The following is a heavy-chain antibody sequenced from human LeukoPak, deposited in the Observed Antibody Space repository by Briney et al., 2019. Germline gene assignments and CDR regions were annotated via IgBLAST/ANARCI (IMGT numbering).Heavy chain of an antibody. CDR3: ARKTISSSGFFDY. D-gene: IGHD3-10*01. V-gene: IGHV3-48*03. Sequence: GGSLRLSCAASGFTFSSYEMNWVRQAPGKGLEWVSYISGSDSPIYYADSVKGRFTISRDNAKNSLYLQMNSLRAEDTALYYCARKTISSSGFFDYWSQGTLVTVSS. CDR2: ISGSDSPI. CDR1: GFTFSSYE. J-gene: IGHJ4*02.